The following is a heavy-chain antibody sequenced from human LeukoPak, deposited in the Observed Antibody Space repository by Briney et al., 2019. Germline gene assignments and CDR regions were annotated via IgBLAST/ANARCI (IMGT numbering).Heavy chain of an antibody. Sequence: GGSLRLSCAASGFTVRSNYMTWVRQAPGKGLEWVSVIYSGGSTYYAGSVKGRFTISRDNSKNTLFLQMNSLRAEDTAVYYCARQFRPAGPFDIWGQGTMVTVSS. V-gene: IGHV3-53*01. CDR2: IYSGGST. CDR3: ARQFRPAGPFDI. CDR1: GFTVRSNY. J-gene: IGHJ3*02.